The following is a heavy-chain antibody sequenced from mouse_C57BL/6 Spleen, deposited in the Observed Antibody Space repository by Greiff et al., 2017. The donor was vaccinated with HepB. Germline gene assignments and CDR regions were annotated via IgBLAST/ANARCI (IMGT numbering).Heavy chain of an antibody. Sequence: EVQRVESGGGLVKPGGSLKLSCAASGFTFSSYAMSWVRQTPEKRLEWVATISDGGSYTYYPDNVKGRFTISRDNAKNNLYLQMSHLKSEDTAMYYCARGAPGAYWGQGTLVTVSA. V-gene: IGHV5-4*01. J-gene: IGHJ3*01. CDR3: ARGAPGAY. CDR2: ISDGGSYT. CDR1: GFTFSSYA. D-gene: IGHD4-1*01.